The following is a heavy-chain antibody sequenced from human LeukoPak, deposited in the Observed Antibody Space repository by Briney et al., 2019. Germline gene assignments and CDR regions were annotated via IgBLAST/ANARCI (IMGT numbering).Heavy chain of an antibody. CDR2: INHSGST. CDR1: GGSFSGYY. V-gene: IGHV4-34*01. CDR3: ARDPRASVVPAAIYAFDI. D-gene: IGHD2-2*01. J-gene: IGHJ3*02. Sequence: SETLSLTCAVYGGSFSGYYRSWIRQPPGKGLEWIGEINHSGSTNYNPSLKSRVTISVDTSKNQFSLKLSSVTAADTAVYYCARDPRASVVPAAIYAFDIWGQGTMVTVSS.